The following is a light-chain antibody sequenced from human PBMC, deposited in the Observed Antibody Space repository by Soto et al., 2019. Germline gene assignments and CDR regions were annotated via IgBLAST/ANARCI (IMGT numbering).Light chain of an antibody. CDR1: SSDVGSYNS. CDR2: DVS. J-gene: IGLJ2*01. Sequence: QSVLNQPASVSGSPGQSITISCTGSSSDVGSYNSVSWYQQHPGKAPQLLIYDVSYRPSGISSRFSGSKSGDTASLTISGLQPDDEADYYCSSYASSRTRVFGGGTKLTVL. V-gene: IGLV2-14*03. CDR3: SSYASSRTRV.